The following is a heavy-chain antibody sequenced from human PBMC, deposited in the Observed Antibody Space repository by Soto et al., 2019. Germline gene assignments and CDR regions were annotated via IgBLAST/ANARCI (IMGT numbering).Heavy chain of an antibody. CDR3: ARHNYGSGSTYFDY. D-gene: IGHD3-10*01. V-gene: IGHV4-59*08. CDR1: GRSISSYY. J-gene: IGHJ4*02. CDR2: IYYSGST. Sequence: SETLSLTCTVSGRSISSYYWSWIRQPPGKGLEWIGYIYYSGSTNYNPSLKSRVTISVDTSKNQFSLKLNSMTAADTAVYYCARHNYGSGSTYFDYGGQGTLVTASS.